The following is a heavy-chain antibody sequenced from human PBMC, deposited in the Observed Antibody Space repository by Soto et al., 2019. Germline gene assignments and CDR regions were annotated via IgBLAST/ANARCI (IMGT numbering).Heavy chain of an antibody. V-gene: IGHV4-59*01. Sequence: TLSLTCTVSGGSISSYYWSWIRQPPGKGLEWIGYIYYSGSTNYNPSLKSRVTISVDTSKNQFSLKLSSVTAADTAVYYCARSQLQYCTNGVCYPGGMDVWGQGTTVTVSS. CDR2: IYYSGST. CDR1: GGSISSYY. J-gene: IGHJ6*02. D-gene: IGHD2-8*01. CDR3: ARSQLQYCTNGVCYPGGMDV.